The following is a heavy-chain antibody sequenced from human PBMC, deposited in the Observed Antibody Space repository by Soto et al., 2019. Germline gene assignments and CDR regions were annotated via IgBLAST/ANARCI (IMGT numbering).Heavy chain of an antibody. CDR3: AREGTDYHIDY. D-gene: IGHD4-17*01. Sequence: QVQLVESGGGVVQPGRSLRLSCAASGFTFNTYGMHWVRQAPGKGLEWVAAIWHDGSNKYYADSVKGRFIISRDNPNNTLYLQMNSLRAEDTAVYYCAREGTDYHIDYWGQGTLVTVSS. CDR2: IWHDGSNK. V-gene: IGHV3-33*01. J-gene: IGHJ4*02. CDR1: GFTFNTYG.